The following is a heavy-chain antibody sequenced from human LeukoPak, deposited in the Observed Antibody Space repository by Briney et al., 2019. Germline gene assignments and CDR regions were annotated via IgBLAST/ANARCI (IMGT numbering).Heavy chain of an antibody. CDR3: ARVDGSSSRSWYFDL. J-gene: IGHJ2*01. CDR2: IRSGGSIM. Sequence: PGGSLRLSCEVSGFTFSDYYMSWIRQAPGKGLEWVSYIRSGGSIMYYADSVRGRFTVPRDNARNSLYLQMKSLRAEDTAVYYCARVDGSSSRSWYFDLWGLGTLVTVSS. CDR1: GFTFSDYY. D-gene: IGHD6-13*01. V-gene: IGHV3-11*04.